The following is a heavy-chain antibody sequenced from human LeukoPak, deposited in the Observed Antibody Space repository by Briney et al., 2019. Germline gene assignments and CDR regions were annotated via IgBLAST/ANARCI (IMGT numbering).Heavy chain of an antibody. J-gene: IGHJ4*02. CDR1: GFTFSNAW. CDR2: IYYSGST. Sequence: GSLRLSCAASGFTFSNAWMSWVRQPPGKGLEWIGSIYYSGSTYYNPSLTSRVTISVDTSKNQFSLKLSSVTAADTAVYYFARDQGGGYYDILTGYYLPLSYFDYWGQGTLVTVSS. CDR3: ARDQGGGYYDILTGYYLPLSYFDY. V-gene: IGHV4-4*02. D-gene: IGHD3-9*01.